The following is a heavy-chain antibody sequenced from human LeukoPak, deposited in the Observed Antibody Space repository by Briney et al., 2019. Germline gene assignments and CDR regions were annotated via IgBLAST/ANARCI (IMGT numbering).Heavy chain of an antibody. Sequence: GGSLRLSCAASGFTFSSYSRNWVRQAPGKGLEWVSGISGSGGATYYADSVKGRLTISRDDPHNTLYLQMNSLRAEDTAVYFCARGGVDYYGSGTYYLMYYFDYWGQGALVTVSS. CDR1: GFTFSSYS. CDR3: ARGGVDYYGSGTYYLMYYFDY. J-gene: IGHJ4*02. CDR2: ISGSGGAT. D-gene: IGHD3-10*01. V-gene: IGHV3-23*01.